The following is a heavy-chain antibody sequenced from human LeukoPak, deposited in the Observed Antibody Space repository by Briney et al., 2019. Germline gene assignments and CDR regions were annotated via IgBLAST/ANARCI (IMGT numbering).Heavy chain of an antibody. CDR3: AGDIVTIFGVVTNGMDV. V-gene: IGHV4-30-4*01. D-gene: IGHD3-3*01. Sequence: SETLSLTCTVSGGSISSGDYYWSWIRQPPGKGLEWIGYIYYSGSTYYNPSLKSRVTISVDTSKNQFSLKLSSVTAADTAVYYCAGDIVTIFGVVTNGMDVWGHGTTVTVSS. CDR1: GGSISSGDYY. CDR2: IYYSGST. J-gene: IGHJ6*02.